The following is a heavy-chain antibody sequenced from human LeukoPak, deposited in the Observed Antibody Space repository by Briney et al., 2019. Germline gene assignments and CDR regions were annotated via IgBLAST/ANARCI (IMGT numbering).Heavy chain of an antibody. Sequence: GSSVKVSCKASGGTFSSYAICWVRQAPGQGLEWMGGIIPIFGTANYAQKFQGRVTITADESTSTAYMELSSLRSEDTAVYYCARRETVIYNWFDPWGQGTLVTVSS. CDR3: ARRETVIYNWFDP. CDR1: GGTFSSYA. V-gene: IGHV1-69*01. J-gene: IGHJ5*02. CDR2: IIPIFGTA. D-gene: IGHD4-17*01.